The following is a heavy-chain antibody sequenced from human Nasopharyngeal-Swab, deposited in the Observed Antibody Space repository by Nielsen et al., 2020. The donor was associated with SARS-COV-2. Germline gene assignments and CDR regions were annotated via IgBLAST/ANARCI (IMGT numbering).Heavy chain of an antibody. V-gene: IGHV3-43*01. CDR3: AKDLRGPYFF. D-gene: IGHD2/OR15-2a*01. CDR2: ISWDGGST. CDR1: GFTYDDYT. Sequence: GGSLRLSCVASGFTYDDYTMHWVRQAPGKGLEWVSLISWDGGSTYYADSVKGRFTISRDNSKNTLSLQMNSLRAEDTAVYYCAKDLRGPYFFWGQGTLVTVSS. J-gene: IGHJ4*02.